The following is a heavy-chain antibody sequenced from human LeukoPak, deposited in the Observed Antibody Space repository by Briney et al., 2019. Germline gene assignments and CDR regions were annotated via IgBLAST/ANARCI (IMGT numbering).Heavy chain of an antibody. D-gene: IGHD3-3*01. J-gene: IGHJ4*02. V-gene: IGHV3-30-3*01. Sequence: PGGSLRPSCAASGFTFSSYAMHWVRQAPGKGLEWVAVISYDGSNKYYADSVKGRFTISRDNSKNTLYLQMNSLRAEDTAVYYCARPTSYDFWSGYTNWGQGTLVTVSS. CDR1: GFTFSSYA. CDR2: ISYDGSNK. CDR3: ARPTSYDFWSGYTN.